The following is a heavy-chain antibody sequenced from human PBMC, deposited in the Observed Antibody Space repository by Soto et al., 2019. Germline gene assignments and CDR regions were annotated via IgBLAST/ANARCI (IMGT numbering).Heavy chain of an antibody. CDR3: ARDNRSGYYFDY. CDR2: IYHSGTP. V-gene: IGHV4-30-2*01. D-gene: IGHD3-22*01. CDR1: GDSISSGGYS. Sequence: QVQLQESGSGLVKPSQTLSLTCDVSGDSISSGGYSWNWIRQPPGKGLEWIGNIYHSGTPDNNTSPKSRVTISVDRSKNQFSLKLSSVTAADTGVYYCARDNRSGYYFDYWGQGTLVTVSS. J-gene: IGHJ4*02.